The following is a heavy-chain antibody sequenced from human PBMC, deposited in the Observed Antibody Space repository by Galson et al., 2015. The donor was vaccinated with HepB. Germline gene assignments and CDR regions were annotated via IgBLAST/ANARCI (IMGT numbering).Heavy chain of an antibody. J-gene: IGHJ6*02. Sequence: SLRLSCAASGFSFSSHWMHWVRQGPGKGLVWVPRINNDGSTTMYAESVKGRLTISRDNAKNALFLQMNSLRAEDTAVYYCARGNYYGMDVWGRGTTVTVSS. V-gene: IGHV3-74*03. CDR3: ARGNYYGMDV. CDR2: INNDGSTT. CDR1: GFSFSSHW.